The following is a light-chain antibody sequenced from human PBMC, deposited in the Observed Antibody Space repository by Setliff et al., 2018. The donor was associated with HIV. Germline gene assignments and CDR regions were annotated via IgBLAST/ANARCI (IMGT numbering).Light chain of an antibody. J-gene: IGLJ3*02. CDR3: QSYDSSTRWV. V-gene: IGLV6-57*01. CDR1: SGSIASNN. Sequence: NFMLTQPPSVSESPGKTVTISCTRSSGSIASNNVQWYQQRPGSSPTTVIYEDNQRPSGVPDRFSGSIDSSSNAASLTISGLKTEDEADYYCQSYDSSTRWVFGGGTKVTVL. CDR2: EDN.